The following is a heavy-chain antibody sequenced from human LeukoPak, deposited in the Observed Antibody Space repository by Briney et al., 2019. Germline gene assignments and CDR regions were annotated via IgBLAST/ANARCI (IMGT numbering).Heavy chain of an antibody. J-gene: IGHJ6*03. CDR3: ARHGLEPTSFYYYMDV. Sequence: SETLSLTCTVSGGSISSYYWSWIWHPPGKGLECIGYVYYSGSTNYNPSLKSRVTISVDTSKNQFSLKLSSVTAADTAVYYCARHGLEPTSFYYYMDVWGKGTTVTVSS. V-gene: IGHV4-59*08. D-gene: IGHD1-1*01. CDR1: GGSISSYY. CDR2: VYYSGST.